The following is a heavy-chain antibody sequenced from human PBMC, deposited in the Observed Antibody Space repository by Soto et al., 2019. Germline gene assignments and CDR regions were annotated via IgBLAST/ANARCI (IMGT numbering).Heavy chain of an antibody. CDR2: ISGSGGST. D-gene: IGHD5-18*01. Sequence: PGGSLRLSCAASGFTFSNYAMSWVRQAPGKGLEWVSSISGSGGSTYYADSVKGRFTISRDNSKNTLYLQMSSLRAEDTAVYYCAKEQENSYADHSSIFDYCGQGALVTVSS. V-gene: IGHV3-23*01. CDR1: GFTFSNYA. J-gene: IGHJ4*02. CDR3: AKEQENSYADHSSIFDY.